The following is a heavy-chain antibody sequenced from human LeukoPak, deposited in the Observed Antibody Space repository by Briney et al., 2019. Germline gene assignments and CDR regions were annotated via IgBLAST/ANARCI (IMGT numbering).Heavy chain of an antibody. CDR3: ARDRVGTTRDFDY. J-gene: IGHJ4*02. Sequence: PRGSLRLSCAASGFTFSSYWMSWVRQAPGKGLEWVANIMQDGGERYYTDSVKGRFAISRDNAKNLLYLQMNSLRVEDTAVYFCARDRVGTTRDFDYWGQGALVTVSS. V-gene: IGHV3-7*01. CDR2: IMQDGGER. D-gene: IGHD1-26*01. CDR1: GFTFSSYW.